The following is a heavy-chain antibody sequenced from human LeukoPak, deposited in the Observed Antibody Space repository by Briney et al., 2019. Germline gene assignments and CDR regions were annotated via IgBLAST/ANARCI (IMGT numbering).Heavy chain of an antibody. Sequence: PGGSPRLSCAAPGFTFSSYEMNWVRPAPGEGVGWGSYISSSSSSEYYTDSVKGRFTISRDNAKNSLYLQMNSLRDEDTAVYYCARADVVPFAPSQKNWFDPWGQGTLVTVSS. CDR3: ARADVVPFAPSQKNWFDP. CDR1: GFTFSSYE. J-gene: IGHJ5*02. D-gene: IGHD2-2*01. CDR2: ISSSSSSE. V-gene: IGHV3-48*02.